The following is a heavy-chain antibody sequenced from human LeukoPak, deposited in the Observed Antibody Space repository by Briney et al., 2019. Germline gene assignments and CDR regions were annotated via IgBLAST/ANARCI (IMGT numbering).Heavy chain of an antibody. D-gene: IGHD5-12*01. J-gene: IGHJ4*02. CDR3: ARSGGEYSASALY. CDR2: ISSSGSTI. Sequence: GGSLRLSCEASGFTFSDYYMSWIRQAPGKGLEWISYISSSGSTIFYADSVKGRFTISRDNADNSLYLQMDSLRAEDTAVYYCARSGGEYSASALYWGQGTLVTVSS. V-gene: IGHV3-11*04. CDR1: GFTFSDYY.